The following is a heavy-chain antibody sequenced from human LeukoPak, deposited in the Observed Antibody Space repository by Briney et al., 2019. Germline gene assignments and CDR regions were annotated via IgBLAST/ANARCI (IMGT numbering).Heavy chain of an antibody. Sequence: GGSLRLSCAASGFTFSSYWMHWVRQAPGKGLAWVSRINSDGSSTSYADSVKGRFTISRDNAKNTLYLQMNSLRAEDTAVYYCARDQEWSGYSSGWDWGQGTLVTVSS. D-gene: IGHD6-19*01. CDR1: GFTFSSYW. J-gene: IGHJ4*02. V-gene: IGHV3-74*01. CDR2: INSDGSST. CDR3: ARDQEWSGYSSGWD.